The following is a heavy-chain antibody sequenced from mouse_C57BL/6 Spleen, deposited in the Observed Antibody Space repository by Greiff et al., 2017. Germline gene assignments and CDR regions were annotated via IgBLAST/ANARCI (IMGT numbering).Heavy chain of an antibody. J-gene: IGHJ2*01. D-gene: IGHD4-1*01. CDR3: AREGALGPY. Sequence: QVQLQQPGAELVRPGTSVKLSCKASGYTFTSYWMHWVKQRPGQGLEWIGVIDPSDSYTNYNQKFKGKATLTVDTSSSTAYMQLSSLTSEDSAVYNCAREGALGPYWGKGTTLTGS. CDR1: GYTFTSYW. CDR2: IDPSDSYT. V-gene: IGHV1-59*01.